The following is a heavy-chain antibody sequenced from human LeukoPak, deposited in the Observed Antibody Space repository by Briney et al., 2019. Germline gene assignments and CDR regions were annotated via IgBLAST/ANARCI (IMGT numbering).Heavy chain of an antibody. V-gene: IGHV3-74*01. D-gene: IGHD3-10*01. J-gene: IGHJ4*02. CDR1: GFTFSSYW. Sequence: PGGSLRLSCAASGFTFSSYWMHWVRQAPGKGLVWVSRINSDGSSTSYADSVKGRFTISRDNAKNTLYLQMNSLRAEDTAVYYCASATEVWFGELWRPDYWGQGTLVTVSS. CDR2: INSDGSST. CDR3: ASATEVWFGELWRPDY.